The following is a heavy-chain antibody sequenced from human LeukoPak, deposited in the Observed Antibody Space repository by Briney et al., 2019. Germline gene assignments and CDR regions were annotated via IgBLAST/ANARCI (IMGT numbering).Heavy chain of an antibody. CDR3: ASPVVPAAVTPYYNYYGMDV. CDR1: GYTFTSYY. CDR2: INPSGGST. V-gene: IGHV1-46*01. D-gene: IGHD2-2*01. Sequence: ASVTVSCKASGYTFTSYYMHWVRQAPGQGLEWMGIINPSGGSTSYAQKFQGRVTMTRDTSTSTVYMGLSSLRSEDTAVYYCASPVVPAAVTPYYNYYGMDVWGQGTTVTVSS. J-gene: IGHJ6*02.